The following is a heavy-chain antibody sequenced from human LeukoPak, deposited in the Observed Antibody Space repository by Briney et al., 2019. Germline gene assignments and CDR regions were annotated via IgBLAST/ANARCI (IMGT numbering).Heavy chain of an antibody. D-gene: IGHD3-22*01. CDR1: GFTFSNAW. J-gene: IGHJ5*02. CDR2: IRSNSDGGTI. Sequence: GGALRLSCAASGFTFSNAWMNWVRQAPGKGLEWVGRIRSNSDGGTIDYAAPVKGRFTLSRDDSKTTLYLQMNSLQTEDTAVYYCATHFYDSTWGQGTLVTVSS. CDR3: ATHFYDST. V-gene: IGHV3-15*07.